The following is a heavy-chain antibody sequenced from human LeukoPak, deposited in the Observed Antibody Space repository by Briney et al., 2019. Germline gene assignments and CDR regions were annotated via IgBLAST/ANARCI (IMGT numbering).Heavy chain of an antibody. Sequence: TGGSLRLSCAASGFTFSSYAMSWVRQAPGKGLEWVSAISGSGGSTYYADSVKGRFTISRDNSKNTLYLQMNSLRAEDTAVYYCAKDGLYFDWLLPLDYWGQGTLVTVSS. CDR3: AKDGLYFDWLLPLDY. J-gene: IGHJ4*02. CDR1: GFTFSSYA. D-gene: IGHD3-9*01. V-gene: IGHV3-23*01. CDR2: ISGSGGST.